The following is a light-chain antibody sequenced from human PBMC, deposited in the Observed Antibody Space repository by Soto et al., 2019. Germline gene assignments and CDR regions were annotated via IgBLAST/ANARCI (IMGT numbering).Light chain of an antibody. CDR3: QQYGSSPRT. CDR2: GTS. V-gene: IGKV3-20*01. Sequence: EIVLTQSPGTPSLSPGDRATLFCRASQSVSSSYLAWYQQKPGQAPRLLIFGTSSRATGIPDRFSGSGSGTDFTLTISRLEPEDFAVYYCQQYGSSPRTFGQGTKVEVK. CDR1: QSVSSSY. J-gene: IGKJ1*01.